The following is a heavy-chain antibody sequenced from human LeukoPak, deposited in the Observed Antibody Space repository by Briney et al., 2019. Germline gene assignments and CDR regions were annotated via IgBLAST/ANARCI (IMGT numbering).Heavy chain of an antibody. V-gene: IGHV4-59*01. J-gene: IGHJ4*02. Sequence: PSETLTLTCAVSGGSMSRYYWSWIRQPPGKGLEWIGYMYYSGSTKYNPSLKRRVTISVDTSKNQFSLKLSSVTAADTAVYYCARSSTRSYFDYWAQRPVDTVSS. CDR3: ARSSTRSYFDY. D-gene: IGHD3-3*02. CDR1: GGSMSRYY. CDR2: MYYSGST.